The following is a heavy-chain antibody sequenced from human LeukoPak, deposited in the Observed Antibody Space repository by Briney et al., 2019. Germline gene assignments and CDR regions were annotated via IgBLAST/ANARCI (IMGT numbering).Heavy chain of an antibody. CDR1: GFTFNNYA. CDR2: MPYDGGNK. D-gene: IGHD3-3*01. J-gene: IGHJ6*03. V-gene: IGHV3-30-3*01. CDR3: ARDRPVDFWSGQYYYYYYMDV. Sequence: GGSLRLSWVASGFTFNNYAMHWVRQAPGKGLEWVAVMPYDGGNKYYADSVKGRFTISRDNSKSTLYLQGNSLRAEDTAVYYCARDRPVDFWSGQYYYYYYMDVWGKGTTVTVSS.